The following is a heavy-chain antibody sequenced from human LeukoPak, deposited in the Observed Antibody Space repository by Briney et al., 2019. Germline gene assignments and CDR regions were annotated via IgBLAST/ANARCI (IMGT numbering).Heavy chain of an antibody. CDR3: ARAGYSSTWSPLNHFDY. Sequence: SETLSLTCTVSGGSISSGDYYWSWIRQPPGKGLEWIGYIYYSGSTYYNPSLKSRVTISVDTSKNQFSLKLTSVTAADTAVYYCARAGYSSTWSPLNHFDYWGQGMLVTVST. J-gene: IGHJ4*02. V-gene: IGHV4-30-4*08. CDR2: IYYSGST. CDR1: GGSISSGDYY. D-gene: IGHD6-13*01.